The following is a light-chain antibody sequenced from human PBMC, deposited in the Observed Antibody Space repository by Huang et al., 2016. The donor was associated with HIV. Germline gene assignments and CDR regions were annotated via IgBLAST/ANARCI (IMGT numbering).Light chain of an antibody. J-gene: IGKJ1*01. CDR1: QGIGND. V-gene: IGKV1-6*01. Sequence: AIQMTQSPSSLSASVGDRVTVTCRASQGIGNDLGWYQQKPGKAPKLLIYAASSLQSRVPSRFSGSGSGTDFTLTISSLQPEDFATYYCRQDYDYPRTFGQGTKVEIK. CDR3: RQDYDYPRT. CDR2: AAS.